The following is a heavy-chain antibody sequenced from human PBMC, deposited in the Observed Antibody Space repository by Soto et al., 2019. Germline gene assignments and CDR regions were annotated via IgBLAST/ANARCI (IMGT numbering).Heavy chain of an antibody. J-gene: IGHJ4*02. D-gene: IGHD4-17*01. CDR3: ARDRGDYEGFVPYSFDH. CDR1: GFTFSSYG. V-gene: IGHV3-21*01. Sequence: GSLRLSCAASGFTFSSYGMHWVRQAPGKGLEWVSSISSRSRSIYYADSQKGRFTISRDNTKNSLYLQMNNLRAEDTAVYYCARDRGDYEGFVPYSFDHWGQGTLDTVSS. CDR2: ISSRSRSI.